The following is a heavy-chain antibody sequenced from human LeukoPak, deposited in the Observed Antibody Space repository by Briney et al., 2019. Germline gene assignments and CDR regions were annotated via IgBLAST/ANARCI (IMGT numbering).Heavy chain of an antibody. CDR3: AKGRCSSTSCYDLDWFDP. V-gene: IGHV3-30*02. D-gene: IGHD2-2*01. Sequence: PGGSLRLSCAASGFTFSSYGMHWVRQAPGKGLEWVAFIRYDGSNKYYADSVKGRFTISRDNSKNTLYLQMNSLRAEDTAVYYCAKGRCSSTSCYDLDWFDPRGQGTLVTVSS. CDR1: GFTFSSYG. J-gene: IGHJ5*02. CDR2: IRYDGSNK.